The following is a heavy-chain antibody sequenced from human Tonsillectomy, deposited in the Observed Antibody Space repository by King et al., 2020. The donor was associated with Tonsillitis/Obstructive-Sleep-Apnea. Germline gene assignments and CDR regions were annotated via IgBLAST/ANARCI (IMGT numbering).Heavy chain of an antibody. CDR2: IYYSGST. J-gene: IGHJ4*02. CDR1: VVSISSYY. V-gene: IGHV4-59*01. CDR3: AGLVYCGGDCYLLDY. Sequence: QLQESGPGLVKPSETLSLTCTVSVVSISSYYWSWIRQPPGNGLEWIGYIYYSGSTNYNPSLKCRVTISVDTSKNQFSLKLSSVTAADTAVYYCAGLVYCGGDCYLLDYWGQGTLVTVSS. D-gene: IGHD2-21*01.